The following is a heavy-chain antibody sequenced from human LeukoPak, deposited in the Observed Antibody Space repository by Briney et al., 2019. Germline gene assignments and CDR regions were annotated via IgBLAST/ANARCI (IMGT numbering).Heavy chain of an antibody. CDR3: ARAPLQIAVAGPTWRHYYYGMDV. CDR2: ISAYNGNT. CDR1: GYTFTSYG. Sequence: ASVKVSCKASGYTFTSYGISWVRQAPGQGLEWMGWISAYNGNTNYAQKLQGRVTMTTDTSTSTAYMELRSLRSDDTAVYYCARAPLQIAVAGPTWRHYYYGMDVWGQGTTVTVSS. V-gene: IGHV1-18*04. J-gene: IGHJ6*02. D-gene: IGHD6-19*01.